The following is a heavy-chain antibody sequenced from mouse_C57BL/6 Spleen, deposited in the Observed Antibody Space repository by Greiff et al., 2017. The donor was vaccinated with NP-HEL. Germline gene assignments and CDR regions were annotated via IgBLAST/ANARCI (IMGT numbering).Heavy chain of an antibody. V-gene: IGHV1-64*01. D-gene: IGHD1-1*01. CDR3: AREGLGGSSPWVYFDY. CDR2: IHPNSGST. Sequence: QVQLQQPGAELVKPGASVKLSCKASGYTFTSYWMHWVKQRPGQGLEWIGMIHPNSGSTNYNEKFKSKATLTVDKSSSTAYMQLSSLTSEDSAVYYCAREGLGGSSPWVYFDYWGQGTTLTVSS. J-gene: IGHJ2*01. CDR1: GYTFTSYW.